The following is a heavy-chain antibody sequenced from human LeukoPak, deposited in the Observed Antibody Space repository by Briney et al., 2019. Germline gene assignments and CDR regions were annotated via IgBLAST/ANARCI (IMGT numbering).Heavy chain of an antibody. D-gene: IGHD3-10*01. CDR3: AREKERYYGSGSYYEDDAFDI. J-gene: IGHJ3*02. V-gene: IGHV4-4*07. CDR2: IYTSGST. CDR1: GGSISSYY. Sequence: PSETLSLTCTVSGGSISSYYWSWIRQPAGKGLEWIGRIYTSGSTNYNPSLKSRVTMSVDTSKNQFSLKLSSVTAADTAVYYCAREKERYYGSGSYYEDDAFDIWGQGTMVTVSS.